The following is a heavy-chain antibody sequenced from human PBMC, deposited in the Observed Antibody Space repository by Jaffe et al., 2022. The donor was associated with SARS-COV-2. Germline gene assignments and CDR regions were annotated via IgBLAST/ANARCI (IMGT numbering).Heavy chain of an antibody. Sequence: QVQLVESGGGVVQPGRSLRLSCAASGFSLSAYAMHWVRQAPGKGLEWVAVISFDGSDRSYADSVTGRCTISRDNSKNTLYLQMNSLGAADTAVYFCARGEEGQYFYGGSGYPLDYWGQGTLVTVSS. CDR2: ISFDGSDR. D-gene: IGHD3-22*01. J-gene: IGHJ4*02. CDR1: GFSLSAYA. V-gene: IGHV3-30*04. CDR3: ARGEEGQYFYGGSGYPLDY.